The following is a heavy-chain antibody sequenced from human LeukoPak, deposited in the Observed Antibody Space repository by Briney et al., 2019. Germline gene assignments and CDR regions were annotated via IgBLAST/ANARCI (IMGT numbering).Heavy chain of an antibody. CDR2: INPNSGGT. CDR1: GYTFTGYY. D-gene: IGHD2-2*01. Sequence: EASVKVSCKASGYTFTGYYMHWVRQAPGQGLEWMGWINPNSGGTNYAQKFQGRVTMTRDTPISTAYMELSRLRSDDTAVYYCAREVPAASFDYWGQGTLVTVSS. CDR3: AREVPAASFDY. V-gene: IGHV1-2*02. J-gene: IGHJ4*02.